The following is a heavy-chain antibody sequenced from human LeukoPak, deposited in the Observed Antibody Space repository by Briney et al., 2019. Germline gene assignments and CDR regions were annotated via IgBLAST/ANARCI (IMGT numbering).Heavy chain of an antibody. V-gene: IGHV3-21*01. J-gene: IGHJ4*02. CDR3: AREVGEGFDF. Sequence: GGSLRLSCTASGFTFSGYSMNWIRQAPGKGLEWVSSFGTRSTSIYHAGSVKGRFAISRDNAKNSLYLQMNSLRAEDTALYYCAREVGEGFDFWGQGTLVTVSS. CDR1: GFTFSGYS. CDR2: FGTRSTSI.